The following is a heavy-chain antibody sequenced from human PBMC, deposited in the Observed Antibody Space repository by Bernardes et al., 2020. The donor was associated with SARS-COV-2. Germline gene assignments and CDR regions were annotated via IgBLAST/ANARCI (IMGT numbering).Heavy chain of an antibody. D-gene: IGHD2-15*01. V-gene: IGHV5-51*01. CDR1: GYSFTSYW. CDR3: ARSILLLPGGMDV. Sequence: GGSLKISCKGSGYSFTSYWIGWVRQMPGKGLEWMGIIYPGDSDTRYSQSFQGQVTISADKSISTAYLQWSSLKASDTAMYYCARSILLLPGGMDVWGQGTTVTVSS. CDR2: IYPGDSDT. J-gene: IGHJ6*02.